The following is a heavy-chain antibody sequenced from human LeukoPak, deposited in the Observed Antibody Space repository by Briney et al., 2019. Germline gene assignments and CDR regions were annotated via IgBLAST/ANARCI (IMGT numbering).Heavy chain of an antibody. CDR2: VSASGGST. J-gene: IGHJ3*02. Sequence: GGSLRLSCAASGFTFSSSAMSWVRRAPGKRLEWVSGVSASGGSTYFAGSVKGRFTISRDNSKNTLYLQMNTLRAEDTALYYCAKGRIAAADDAFDMWGQGTMVIVSS. V-gene: IGHV3-23*01. D-gene: IGHD6-13*01. CDR3: AKGRIAAADDAFDM. CDR1: GFTFSSSA.